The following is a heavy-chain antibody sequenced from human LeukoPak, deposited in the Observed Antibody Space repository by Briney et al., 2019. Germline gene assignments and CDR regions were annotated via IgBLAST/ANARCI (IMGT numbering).Heavy chain of an antibody. CDR1: GGSISSYY. CDR2: IYYSGST. CDR3: ARGGRYFDWLPNYYYGMDV. V-gene: IGHV4-59*12. Sequence: PSETLPLTCTVSGGSISSYYWSWIRQPPGKGLEWIGYIYYSGSTNYNPSLKSRVTISVDTSKNQFSLKLSSVTAADTAVYYCARGGRYFDWLPNYYYGMDVWGQGTTVTVSS. J-gene: IGHJ6*02. D-gene: IGHD3-9*01.